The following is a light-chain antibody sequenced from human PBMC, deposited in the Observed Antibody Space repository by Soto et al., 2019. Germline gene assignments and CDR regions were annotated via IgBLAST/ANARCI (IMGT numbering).Light chain of an antibody. V-gene: IGKV3-11*01. Sequence: EIVLTQSPATLSLSPGERATLSCRASQSVSSYLAWYQQKPGQAPRLLIYDASNRATGIPARFSGSGSGTDFTLTISSLEPEEFAVYYCKQRSNWPWTVGKGTKVDIK. CDR1: QSVSSY. J-gene: IGKJ1*01. CDR2: DAS. CDR3: KQRSNWPWT.